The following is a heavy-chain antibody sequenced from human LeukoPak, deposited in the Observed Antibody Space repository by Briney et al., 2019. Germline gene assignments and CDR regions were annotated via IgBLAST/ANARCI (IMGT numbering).Heavy chain of an antibody. J-gene: IGHJ5*02. Sequence: SQTLSLTCPVLDGSISNSYWSWIRQPPGKGLEWIGYAYYLGSTTYNPSVEGRVPISVLTSKNQFSLKLTAVTAADTAVYYCARNSAVATSRSWFDPWGQGNLVTVSS. D-gene: IGHD6-19*01. CDR2: AYYLGST. CDR3: ARNSAVATSRSWFDP. CDR1: DGSISNSY. V-gene: IGHV4-59*08.